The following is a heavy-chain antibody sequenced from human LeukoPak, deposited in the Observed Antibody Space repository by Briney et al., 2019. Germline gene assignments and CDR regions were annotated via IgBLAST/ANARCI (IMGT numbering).Heavy chain of an antibody. CDR2: ISGRGGST. CDR3: AKGSF. CDR1: GFTFGDYA. V-gene: IGHV3-23*01. Sequence: GGSLRLSCTASGFTFGDYAMSWVRQAPGKGPAWVSGISGRGGSTYYADSVKGRFTISGDISTNTLYLQMNSLRAEDTAVYYCAKGSFWGQGTTVTVSS. J-gene: IGHJ6*02.